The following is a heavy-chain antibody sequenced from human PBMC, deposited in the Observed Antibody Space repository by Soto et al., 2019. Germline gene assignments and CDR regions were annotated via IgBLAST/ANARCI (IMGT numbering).Heavy chain of an antibody. CDR1: GFSFSSYD. J-gene: IGHJ4*02. CDR3: ARGYSSSRDLGY. Sequence: VQLVESGGGVVQPGTSLRLSCAASGFSFSSYDIHWVRQAPGKGLEWVAVIWYDGSNKYYADSVKGRFTISRDNSKNTLYLQMNSLRADDTAVYYCARGYSSSRDLGYWGQGTLVTVSS. D-gene: IGHD6-13*01. CDR2: IWYDGSNK. V-gene: IGHV3-33*01.